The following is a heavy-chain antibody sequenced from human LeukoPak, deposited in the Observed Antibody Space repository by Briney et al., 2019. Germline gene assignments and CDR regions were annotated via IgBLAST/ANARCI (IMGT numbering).Heavy chain of an antibody. CDR1: GGSISSSSYY. V-gene: IGHV4-39*07. CDR3: ARGDNWLFDY. Sequence: SETLSLTCTVSGGSISSSSYYWGWIRQPPGKGLEWIGSIYYSGSTYYNPSLKSRVTISVDTSKNQFSLKLSSVTAADTAVYYCARGDNWLFDYWGQGTLVTVSS. D-gene: IGHD2-21*01. CDR2: IYYSGST. J-gene: IGHJ4*02.